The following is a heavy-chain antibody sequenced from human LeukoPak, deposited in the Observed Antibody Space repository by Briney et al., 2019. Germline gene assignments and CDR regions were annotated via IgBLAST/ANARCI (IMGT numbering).Heavy chain of an antibody. J-gene: IGHJ5*02. CDR2: IYYSGST. V-gene: IGHV4-59*01. CDR3: ARSAGRRVNWFDP. Sequence: SETLSLTCAVYGGSFSGYYWSWIRQPPGKGLERIGYIYYSGSTNYNPSLKSRVTISVDTSKNQFSLKLSSVTAADTAVYYCARSAGRRVNWFDPWGQGTLVTVSS. D-gene: IGHD1-1*01. CDR1: GGSFSGYY.